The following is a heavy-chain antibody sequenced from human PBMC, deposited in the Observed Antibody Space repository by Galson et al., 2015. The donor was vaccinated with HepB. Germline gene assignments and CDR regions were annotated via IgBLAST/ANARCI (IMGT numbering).Heavy chain of an antibody. D-gene: IGHD2-21*02. CDR1: GFSLSTSGMC. CDR2: IDWDDDK. V-gene: IGHV2-70*01. J-gene: IGHJ6*02. CDR3: ARTVREHIVVVTAGYYYYYGMDV. Sequence: PALVKPTQTLTLTCTFSGFSLSTSGMCVSWIRQPPGKALEWLALIDWDDDKYYSTSLKTRLTISKDTSKNQVVLTMTNMDPVDTATYYCARTVREHIVVVTAGYYYYYGMDVWGQGTTVTVSS.